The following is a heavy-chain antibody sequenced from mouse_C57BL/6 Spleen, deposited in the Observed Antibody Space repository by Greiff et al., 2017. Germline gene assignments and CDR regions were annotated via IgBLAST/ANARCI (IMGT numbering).Heavy chain of an antibody. CDR1: GFSLTSYG. D-gene: IGHD2-5*01. Sequence: VKVVESGPGLVQPSQSLSITCTVSGFSLTSYGVHWVRQSPGKGLEWLGVIWSGGSTDYNAAFISRLSISKDNSKSQVFFKMNSLQADDTAIYYCARSYSNYEDYAMDYWGQGTSVTVSS. CDR3: ARSYSNYEDYAMDY. V-gene: IGHV2-2*01. CDR2: IWSGGST. J-gene: IGHJ4*01.